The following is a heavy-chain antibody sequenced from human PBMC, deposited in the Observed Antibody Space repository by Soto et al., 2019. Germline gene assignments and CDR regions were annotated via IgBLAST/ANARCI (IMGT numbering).Heavy chain of an antibody. Sequence: SETLSLTCTVSGGSLSGYYWSWIRQPPGKGLEWIGYIYYGGTTNYNPSVESRLTLSVDTSQNQFSLKLNSVTAADTAVYYCARVQTRGDAFDIWGQGTMVT. CDR3: ARVQTRGDAFDI. J-gene: IGHJ3*02. CDR1: GGSLSGYY. D-gene: IGHD2-2*01. V-gene: IGHV4-59*08. CDR2: IYYGGTT.